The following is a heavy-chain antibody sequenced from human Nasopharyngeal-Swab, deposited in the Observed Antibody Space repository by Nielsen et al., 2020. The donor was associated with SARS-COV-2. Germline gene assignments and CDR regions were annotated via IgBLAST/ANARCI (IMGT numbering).Heavy chain of an antibody. Sequence: SETLSLTSTVSGGSISSYYWRWIRQPPGKGLEWIGEINHSGSTNYNPSLKSRVTISVDTSTNQFSLKLSSVTAADTAVYYCARRDPVVVVAALGIRRYDSTKFDPWGQGTLVTVSS. CDR1: GGSISSYY. D-gene: IGHD2-15*01. V-gene: IGHV4-34*01. CDR2: INHSGST. J-gene: IGHJ5*02. CDR3: ARRDPVVVVAALGIRRYDSTKFDP.